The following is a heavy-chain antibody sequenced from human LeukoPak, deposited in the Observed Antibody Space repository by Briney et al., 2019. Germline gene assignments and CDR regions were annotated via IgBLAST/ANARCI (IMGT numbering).Heavy chain of an antibody. CDR3: ARSGGVAADFDY. D-gene: IGHD6-19*01. J-gene: IGHJ4*02. CDR2: ISSSSSYI. CDR1: GFTFSSYS. Sequence: GSLRLSCAASGFTFSSYSMNWVRQAPGKGLEWVSSISSSSSYIYYADSVKGRFTISRDNAKNSLYLQMNSLRAEDTAVYYCARSGGVAADFDYWGQGTLVTVSS. V-gene: IGHV3-21*01.